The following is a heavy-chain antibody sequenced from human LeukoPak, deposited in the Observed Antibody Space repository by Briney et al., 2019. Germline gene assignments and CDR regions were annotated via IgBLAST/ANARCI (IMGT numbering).Heavy chain of an antibody. CDR1: GFTFSSYS. CDR2: ISSSSSYI. V-gene: IGHV3-21*01. CDR3: ASDRIAAGSYYYGMDV. J-gene: IGHJ6*02. D-gene: IGHD6-13*01. Sequence: PGGSLRLSCAASGFTFSSYSMTWVRQAPGKGLEWVSSISSSSSYIYYADSVKGRFTISRDNAKNSLYLQMNRLRAEDTAVYYCASDRIAAGSYYYGMDVWGQGTTVTVSS.